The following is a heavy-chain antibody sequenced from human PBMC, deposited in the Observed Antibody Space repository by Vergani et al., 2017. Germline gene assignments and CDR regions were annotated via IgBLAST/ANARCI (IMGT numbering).Heavy chain of an antibody. CDR1: GGPVSSGSYY. J-gene: IGHJ3*02. Sequence: QVQLQGSGPGLVKPSETLSLTCTVLGGPVSSGSYYWSWIGQPPGKGLGWIGYFYYSGSTNYNPSLKSPVTLSVDTSKNQFSIRLTTPTAADTAVYYCAGQFWVSQGVGAFETWVRGTEVSLSS. D-gene: IGHD3-16*01. V-gene: IGHV4-61*01. CDR2: FYYSGST. CDR3: AGQFWVSQGVGAFET.